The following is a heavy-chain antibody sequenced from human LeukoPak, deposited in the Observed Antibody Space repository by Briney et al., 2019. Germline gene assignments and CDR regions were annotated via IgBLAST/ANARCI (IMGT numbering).Heavy chain of an antibody. CDR1: GGSISSYY. Sequence: ASETLSLTCTVSGGSISSYYWSWIRQPPGKGLEWIGRIYTRGSTNYNPSLKSRVTMSVDTSKNQFSLKLSSVTAADTAVYYWAIHASRDVYTGLDYWGQGTLVTVSS. CDR3: AIHASRDVYTGLDY. D-gene: IGHD5-24*01. V-gene: IGHV4-4*07. CDR2: IYTRGST. J-gene: IGHJ4*02.